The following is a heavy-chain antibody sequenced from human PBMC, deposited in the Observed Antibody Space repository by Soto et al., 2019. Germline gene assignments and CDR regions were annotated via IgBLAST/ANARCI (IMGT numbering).Heavy chain of an antibody. D-gene: IGHD3-10*01. CDR2: ISWNSGSI. V-gene: IGHV3-9*01. CDR3: AKEGQWFRDYYYYYYMDV. J-gene: IGHJ6*03. Sequence: GGSLRLSCAASGFTFDDYAMHWVRQAPGKGLEWVSGISWNSGSIGYADSVKGRFTISRDNAKNSLYLQMNSLRAEDTALYYCAKEGQWFRDYYYYYYMDVWGKGTTVTVSS. CDR1: GFTFDDYA.